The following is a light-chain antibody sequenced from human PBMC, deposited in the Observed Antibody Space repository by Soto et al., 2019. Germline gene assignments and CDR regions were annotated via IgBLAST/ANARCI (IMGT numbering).Light chain of an antibody. Sequence: EFVLTHSPAALSLSPGERATLSCRASQSISSYLAWYQQKPGQAPRLLIYDASNRATGIPARFSGSGSGTDFTLTIRSLEPEDFGVYYCHQRSNWLFGPGTKVEIK. CDR3: HQRSNWL. J-gene: IGKJ3*01. CDR1: QSISSY. CDR2: DAS. V-gene: IGKV3-11*01.